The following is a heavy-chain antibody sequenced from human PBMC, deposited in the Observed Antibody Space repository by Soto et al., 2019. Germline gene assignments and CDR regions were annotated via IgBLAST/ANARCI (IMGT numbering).Heavy chain of an antibody. V-gene: IGHV4-34*01. CDR1: GASFSGYY. D-gene: IGHD3-10*01. CDR2: INHSGST. Sequence: SETLSLTCAVSGASFSGYYWSWIRQPPGKGLEWIGYINHSGSTNYNPSLKSRVTISVDTSKNHFSLKLSSVTAADTAVYYCANGERRAHRGGLGYWGQGTLVTVSS. J-gene: IGHJ4*02. CDR3: ANGERRAHRGGLGY.